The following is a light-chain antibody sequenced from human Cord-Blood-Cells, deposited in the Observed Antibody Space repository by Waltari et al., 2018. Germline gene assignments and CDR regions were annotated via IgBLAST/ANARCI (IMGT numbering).Light chain of an antibody. V-gene: IGKV3-11*01. Sequence: EIVLTQSSATLSSSPGERANLSCRASQSVSSYLAWYQQKPGQAPRLLIYDASNRATGIPARFSGSGSGTDFTLTISSLEPEDFAVYYCQQRSNWPLTFGGGTKVEIK. CDR3: QQRSNWPLT. CDR2: DAS. CDR1: QSVSSY. J-gene: IGKJ4*01.